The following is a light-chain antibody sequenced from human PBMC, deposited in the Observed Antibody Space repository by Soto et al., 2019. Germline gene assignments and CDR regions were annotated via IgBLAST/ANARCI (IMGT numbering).Light chain of an antibody. J-gene: IGKJ1*01. CDR2: GAS. Sequence: EIVMTQSPATLSVSPGERATLSCRASQSVSSNLAWYQQKPGQAPRLLSYGASTRATGIPARFSGSGSGTEFTPTISSLQSEDCAVYYWQQYNNWPPLTFGQGTKVEIK. V-gene: IGKV3-15*01. CDR1: QSVSSN. CDR3: QQYNNWPPLT.